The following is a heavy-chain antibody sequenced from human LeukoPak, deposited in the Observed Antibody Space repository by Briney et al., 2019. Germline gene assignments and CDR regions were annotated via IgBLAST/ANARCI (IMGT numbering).Heavy chain of an antibody. J-gene: IGHJ6*03. CDR2: IYPGDSDT. Sequence: GGSLRLSCAASGFTVSSNYMSWVRQMPGKGLEWMGIIYPGDSDTRYSPSFQGQVTISADKSISTAYLQWSSLKASDTAMYYCARIFAMVRGYYYYYYMDVWGKGTTVTVSS. D-gene: IGHD3-10*01. CDR1: GFTVSSNY. CDR3: ARIFAMVRGYYYYYYMDV. V-gene: IGHV5-51*01.